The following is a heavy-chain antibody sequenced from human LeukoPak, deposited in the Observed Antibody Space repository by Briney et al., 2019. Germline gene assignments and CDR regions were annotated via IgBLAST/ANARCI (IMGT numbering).Heavy chain of an antibody. CDR1: GDSISGYY. Sequence: SETLSLTCAVSGDSISGYYWSWIRQPPGKGLEWIGYIYNGDRNYNSSLKSRVTISVDTSKNQFSLELTSVTAADTAVYYCARYRAFDIWGRGTMVTVSS. CDR2: IYNGDR. CDR3: ARYRAFDI. V-gene: IGHV4-59*01. J-gene: IGHJ3*02.